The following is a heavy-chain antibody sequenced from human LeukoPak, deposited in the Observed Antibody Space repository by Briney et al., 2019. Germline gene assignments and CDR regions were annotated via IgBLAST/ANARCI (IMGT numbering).Heavy chain of an antibody. CDR1: GFTSSSYS. V-gene: IGHV3-21*04. J-gene: IGHJ4*02. CDR3: ARRYCTSSSCYWDH. D-gene: IGHD2-2*01. Sequence: GGSLRLSCAASGFTSSSYSMNWVRQAPGKGLEWVSSISSSSYIYYADSVKGRSTISRDNAKNSLYLQMNSLRAGDTAIYYCARRYCTSSSCYWDHWGQGTLVTVSS. CDR2: ISSSSYI.